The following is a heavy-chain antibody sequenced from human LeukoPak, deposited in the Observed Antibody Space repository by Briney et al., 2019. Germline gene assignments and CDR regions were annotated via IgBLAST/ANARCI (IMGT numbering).Heavy chain of an antibody. Sequence: PGRSLRLSCAASGFTFSSYGMHWVRQAPGKGLEWVAVISYDGSNKYYADSVKGRFTISRDNSKNTLYLQMNSLRAGDTAVYYCAKDHYDSSGYYYFDYWGQGTLVTVSS. CDR3: AKDHYDSSGYYYFDY. D-gene: IGHD3-22*01. CDR1: GFTFSSYG. CDR2: ISYDGSNK. V-gene: IGHV3-30*18. J-gene: IGHJ4*02.